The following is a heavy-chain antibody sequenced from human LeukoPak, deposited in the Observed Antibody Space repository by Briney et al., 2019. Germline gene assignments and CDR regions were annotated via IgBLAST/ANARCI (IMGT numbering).Heavy chain of an antibody. CDR1: GFTFSSYA. V-gene: IGHV3-23*01. J-gene: IGHJ4*02. CDR2: ISGSGGST. Sequence: GGSLRLSCAASGFTFSSYAMSWVRQAPGKGLEWVSAISGSGGSTYYADSVKGRFTISRDNSKNTLYLQMNSLRAEDTAVYYCAKDRGSYYDSDLYFDYWGQGTLVTVSS. CDR3: AKDRGSYYDSDLYFDY. D-gene: IGHD1-26*01.